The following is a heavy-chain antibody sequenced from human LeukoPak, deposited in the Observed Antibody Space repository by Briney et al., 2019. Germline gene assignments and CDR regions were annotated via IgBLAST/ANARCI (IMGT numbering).Heavy chain of an antibody. CDR2: IIPIFGTA. J-gene: IGHJ4*02. CDR1: GYTFTGYY. Sequence: SVKVSCKASGYTFTGYYMHWVRQAPGQGLEWMGGIIPIFGTANYAQKFQGRVTITTDESTSTAYMELSSLRSEDTAVYYCARGPTSRDGYKYFDYWGQGTLVTVSS. CDR3: ARGPTSRDGYKYFDY. V-gene: IGHV1-69*05. D-gene: IGHD5-24*01.